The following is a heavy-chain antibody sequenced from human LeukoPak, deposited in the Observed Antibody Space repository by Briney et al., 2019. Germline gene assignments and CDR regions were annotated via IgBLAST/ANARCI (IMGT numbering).Heavy chain of an antibody. Sequence: SETLSLTCTVSGGSISSDNYYWSWIRQPPGKGLEWIGYIYYSGSTYYNPSLKSRVTISVDTSKNQFSLKLSSVTAADTAVYYCASSAVFGVVITPLYGMDVWGQGTTVTVSS. CDR1: GGSISSDNYY. CDR2: IYYSGST. D-gene: IGHD3-3*01. CDR3: ASSAVFGVVITPLYGMDV. J-gene: IGHJ6*02. V-gene: IGHV4-30-4*01.